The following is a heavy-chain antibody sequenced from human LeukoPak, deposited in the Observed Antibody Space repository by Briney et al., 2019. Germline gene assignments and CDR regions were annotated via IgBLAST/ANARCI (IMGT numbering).Heavy chain of an antibody. Sequence: GGSLRLSCAASGFTFSTYTMNWVRQAPGKGLEWVSSITTSSSYIYYADSVKGRFTISRDNAKNSLYLQMNSLIVEDTAVYYCARHVVGLGFDYWGQGTLVTVSS. D-gene: IGHD3-22*01. V-gene: IGHV3-21*01. CDR2: ITTSSSYI. J-gene: IGHJ4*02. CDR1: GFTFSTYT. CDR3: ARHVVGLGFDY.